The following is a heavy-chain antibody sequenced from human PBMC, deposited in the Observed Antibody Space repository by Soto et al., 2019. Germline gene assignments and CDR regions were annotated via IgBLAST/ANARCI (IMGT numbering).Heavy chain of an antibody. J-gene: IGHJ4*02. CDR1: GYTFTGYY. Sequence: ASVKVSCKASGYTFTGYYMHWVRQAPGQGLEWVGWINPNSGGTNYAQKFQGRVTMTRDTSISTAYMELSRLRSDDTAVYYCARADDYSNYDRYFDYWGQGTLVTVSS. CDR3: ARADDYSNYDRYFDY. D-gene: IGHD4-4*01. V-gene: IGHV1-2*02. CDR2: INPNSGGT.